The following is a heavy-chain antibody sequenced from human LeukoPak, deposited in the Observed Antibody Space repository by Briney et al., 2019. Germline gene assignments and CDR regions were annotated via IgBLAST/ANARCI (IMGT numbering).Heavy chain of an antibody. CDR1: GGSISSYY. V-gene: IGHV4-4*07. D-gene: IGHD3-10*01. CDR2: IYYSGST. CDR3: ARDPAGVDDY. Sequence: SETLSLTCTVSGGSISSYYWSWIRQPAGKGLEWIGSIYYSGSTYYNPSLKSRVTISVDTSKNQFSLKLSSVTAADTAVYYCARDPAGVDDYWGQGTLVTVSS. J-gene: IGHJ4*02.